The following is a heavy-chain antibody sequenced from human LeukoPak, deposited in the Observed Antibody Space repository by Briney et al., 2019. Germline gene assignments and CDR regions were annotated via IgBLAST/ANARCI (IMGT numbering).Heavy chain of an antibody. V-gene: IGHV3-7*01. J-gene: IGHJ4*02. D-gene: IGHD6-19*01. CDR3: ARVRGIAVAGTASIYFDY. Sequence: PGGSLRLSCAASGFTFSSYWMSWVRQAPGKGLEWVANIKEDGSEKYYVDSVKGRFTISRDNAKNSLYLQMNCLRAEDTAVYYCARVRGIAVAGTASIYFDYWGQGTLVTVSS. CDR2: IKEDGSEK. CDR1: GFTFSSYW.